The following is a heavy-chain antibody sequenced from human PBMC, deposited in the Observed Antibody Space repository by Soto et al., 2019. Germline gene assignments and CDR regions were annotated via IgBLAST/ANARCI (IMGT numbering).Heavy chain of an antibody. D-gene: IGHD1-26*01. CDR2: TFTGGST. V-gene: IGHV3-53*02. CDR3: ATKPPSSIQGWAFGMDV. CDR1: GFSVTTNY. Sequence: EVQLVETGGGLIQPGGSLRLSCLASGFSVTTNYIIWVRHPPGKGLEWVSTTFTGGSTHYADSVKGRFSISRDNSKNTVYLQMNNLRVEDTAVYYCATKPPSSIQGWAFGMDVWGQGTTVSVSS. J-gene: IGHJ6*02.